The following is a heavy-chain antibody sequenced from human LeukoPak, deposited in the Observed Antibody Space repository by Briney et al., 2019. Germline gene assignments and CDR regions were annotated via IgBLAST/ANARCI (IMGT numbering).Heavy chain of an antibody. CDR2: MNPNSGNT. V-gene: IGHV1-8*03. D-gene: IGHD4-17*01. CDR1: GYSFTDKY. J-gene: IGHJ4*02. Sequence: ASVKVSCKASGYSFTDKYMHWVRQAPGQGLEWMGWMNPNSGNTGYAQKFQGRVTITRNTSISTAYMELSSLRSEDTAVYYCARGLTGDYASGYWGQGTLVTVSS. CDR3: ARGLTGDYASGY.